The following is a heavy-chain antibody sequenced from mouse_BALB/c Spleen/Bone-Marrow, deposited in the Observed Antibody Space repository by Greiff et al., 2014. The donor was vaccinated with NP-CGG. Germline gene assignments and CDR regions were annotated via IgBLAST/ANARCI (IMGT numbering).Heavy chain of an antibody. Sequence: EVQLVESGGGLVQPGGSRKLSCAASGFTFSSFGMHWVRQAPEKGLEWVAYISSGSSPIFYADTVKGRFTISRYNPKNTLFLQMTSLRSEDTAMYYCTRGGNWEDFDYWGQGTTLTVSS. J-gene: IGHJ2*01. V-gene: IGHV5-17*02. D-gene: IGHD4-1*01. CDR1: GFTFSSFG. CDR2: ISSGSSPI. CDR3: TRGGNWEDFDY.